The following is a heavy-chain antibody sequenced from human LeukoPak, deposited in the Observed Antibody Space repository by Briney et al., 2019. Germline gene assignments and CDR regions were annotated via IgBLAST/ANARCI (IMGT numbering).Heavy chain of an antibody. D-gene: IGHD3-22*01. CDR1: GFTFSSYW. J-gene: IGHJ5*02. CDR3: ARDRDPYYYDSSGSWFDP. CDR2: ISYDGSNK. V-gene: IGHV3-30-3*01. Sequence: GXSLRLSCAASGFTFSSYWMSWVRQAPGKGLEWVAVISYDGSNKYYADSVKGRFTISRDNSKNTLYLQMNSLRAEDTAVYYCARDRDPYYYDSSGSWFDPWGQGTLVTVSS.